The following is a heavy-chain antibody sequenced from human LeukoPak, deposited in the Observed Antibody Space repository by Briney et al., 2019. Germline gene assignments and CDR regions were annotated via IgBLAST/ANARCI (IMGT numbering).Heavy chain of an antibody. CDR3: ARVDFGDYFDTSDYHFFDF. CDR2: IRSASTFT. J-gene: IGHJ4*02. V-gene: IGHV3-21*06. D-gene: IGHD3-22*01. CDR1: GFTSTAFS. Sequence: PGGSPRLSCAASGFTSTAFSMSRVRHAPGKAPEWGSSIRSASTFTSYSDSVKGRFTISRDNAKNSLHLQMNSLRAEDTAVYFCARVDFGDYFDTSDYHFFDFWGQGTLVTVSS.